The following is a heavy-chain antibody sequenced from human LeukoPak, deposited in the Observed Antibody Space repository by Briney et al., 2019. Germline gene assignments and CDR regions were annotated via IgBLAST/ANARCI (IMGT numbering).Heavy chain of an antibody. V-gene: IGHV3-23*01. CDR3: AKTRQQLVVARPYYFDY. CDR1: GFTFSSYA. CDR2: ISGSGGST. D-gene: IGHD6-13*01. J-gene: IGHJ4*02. Sequence: GGSLRLSCAASGFTFSSYAMSWVRQAPGPGLEWISGISGSGGSTYYADSVTGRFTISKDNSKTTLYLQMNSLRAEDTALYYCAKTRQQLVVARPYYFDYWGQGTLVTVSS.